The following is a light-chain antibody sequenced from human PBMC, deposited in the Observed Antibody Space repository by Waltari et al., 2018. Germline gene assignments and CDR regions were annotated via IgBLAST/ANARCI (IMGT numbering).Light chain of an antibody. J-gene: IGKJ4*01. CDR2: LGS. CDR1: RSLLHSSGYNY. CDR3: MQALQSPLT. V-gene: IGKV2-28*01. Sequence: DIVMTQSPLSLPVTPGEPASISCKSSRSLLHSSGYNYVDWYLQKPGQSPQLLISLGSNRASGVPDRFSGSGSDTDFTLKISRVEAEDVGVYYCMQALQSPLTFGGGTKVEIK.